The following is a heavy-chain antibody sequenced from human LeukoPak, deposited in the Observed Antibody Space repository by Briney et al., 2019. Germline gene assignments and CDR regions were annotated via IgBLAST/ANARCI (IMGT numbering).Heavy chain of an antibody. Sequence: GASVKVSCEASGYTSTSYYMRCGRQAPGQGLEWMGIINPSGGSTSYAQKFQGRVTMTRDTSTSTVYMELSSLRSEDTAVYYCARDPSVPGDYWGQGTLVTVSS. CDR3: ARDPSVPGDY. J-gene: IGHJ4*02. D-gene: IGHD2-2*01. V-gene: IGHV1-46*01. CDR1: GYTSTSYY. CDR2: INPSGGST.